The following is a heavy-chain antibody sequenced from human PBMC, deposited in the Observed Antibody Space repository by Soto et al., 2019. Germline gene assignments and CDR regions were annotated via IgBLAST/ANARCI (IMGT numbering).Heavy chain of an antibody. J-gene: IGHJ1*01. V-gene: IGHV3-33*01. D-gene: IGHD6-19*01. CDR2: IWYDGSNK. CDR3: ARGIAVAPSRRNEYFQH. Sequence: PGGSLRLSCAASGFTFSSYGMHWVRQAPGKGLEWVAVIWYDGSNKYYADSVKGRFTISRDNSKNTLYLQMNSLRAEDTAVYYCARGIAVAPSRRNEYFQHWGQGTLVTVSS. CDR1: GFTFSSYG.